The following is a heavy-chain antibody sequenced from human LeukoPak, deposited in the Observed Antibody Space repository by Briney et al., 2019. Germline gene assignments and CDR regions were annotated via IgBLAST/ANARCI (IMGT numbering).Heavy chain of an antibody. V-gene: IGHV3-30-3*01. D-gene: IGHD5-18*01. J-gene: IGHJ3*02. CDR2: ISYDGSNK. CDR1: GFTFSSSA. CDR3: ARDPKGGFSYGWGAFDI. Sequence: GGSLRLSCAASGFTFSSSAMRWVRQAPGKELEWVAVISYDGSNKYYTDSVKGRFIISRDNSKNTLYVQINSLRPEDTAVYYCARDPKGGFSYGWGAFDIWGQGTVVTVSS.